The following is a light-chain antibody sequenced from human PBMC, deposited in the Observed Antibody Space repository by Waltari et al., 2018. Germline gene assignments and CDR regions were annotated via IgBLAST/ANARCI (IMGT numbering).Light chain of an antibody. V-gene: IGLV1-44*01. J-gene: IGLJ1*01. CDR1: SSNVGSSN. Sequence: QSVLTQPPSASGTPGQTVTISCSVSSSNVGSSNVSWYQQLPGTAPKLLIFSHNRRPSGVPDRFSGSKSGTSASLAISGLQSEDEADYFCAAWDDSLNGFYVFGTGTRVTVL. CDR3: AAWDDSLNGFYV. CDR2: SHN.